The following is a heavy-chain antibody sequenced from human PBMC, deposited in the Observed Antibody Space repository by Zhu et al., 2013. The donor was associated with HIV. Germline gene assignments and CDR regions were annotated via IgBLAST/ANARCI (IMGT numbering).Heavy chain of an antibody. D-gene: IGHD3-22*01. V-gene: IGHV1-69*17. CDR2: IIPAFGVL. J-gene: IGHJ4*02. CDR1: GGSFSHYA. CDR3: ARREKAYDNSGLFDY. Sequence: QVTVMQSEAVVKKPGSSVRISCKSTGGSFSHYAMNWVRQAPGQGFEWMGGIIPAFGVLNYAQRFQGRITISANKETSTDFLDLRSLTSGDTAIYYCARREKAYDNSGLFDYWGQGTLVTVSS.